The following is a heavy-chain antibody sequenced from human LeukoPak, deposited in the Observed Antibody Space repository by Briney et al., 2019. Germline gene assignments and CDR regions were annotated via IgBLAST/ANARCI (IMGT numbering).Heavy chain of an antibody. CDR1: GFTFSSYG. J-gene: IGHJ4*02. CDR2: IKSKADGETI. CDR3: STLTSRGLSDS. D-gene: IGHD1-20*01. V-gene: IGHV3-15*07. Sequence: TGRSLRLSCAASGFTFSSYGMHWVRQAPGKGLEWVGRIKSKADGETIDYAAPVKGRFTFSRDDSKNMLYLQMNSLKSEDTAVYYCSTLTSRGLSDSWGQGTLVTVSS.